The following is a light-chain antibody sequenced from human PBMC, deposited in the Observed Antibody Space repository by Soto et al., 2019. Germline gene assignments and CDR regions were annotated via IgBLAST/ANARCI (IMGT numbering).Light chain of an antibody. CDR1: QDITNW. V-gene: IGKV1-12*01. CDR2: AAS. Sequence: DIQMTQSPSSVSASVGDRVTITCRASQDITNWLAWYQQRPGKAPELLIYAASSLQRGVPSRFSGSGSGTDFTLTISSLQPEDFATYYCQQSYSPVWTFGQGTKVEIK. CDR3: QQSYSPVWT. J-gene: IGKJ1*01.